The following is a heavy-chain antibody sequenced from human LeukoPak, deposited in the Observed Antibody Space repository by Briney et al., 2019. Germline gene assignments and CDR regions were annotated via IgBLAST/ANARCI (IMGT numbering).Heavy chain of an antibody. Sequence: GASVKVSGKASGYTFTGYYMHWVRQAPGQGLEWMGWINPNSGGTNYAQKFQGRVTMTRDTSISTAYMELSRLRSDDTAVYYCARDAHDFWSGYRGMDVWGQGTTVTVSS. CDR3: ARDAHDFWSGYRGMDV. D-gene: IGHD3-3*01. CDR1: GYTFTGYY. J-gene: IGHJ6*02. CDR2: INPNSGGT. V-gene: IGHV1-2*02.